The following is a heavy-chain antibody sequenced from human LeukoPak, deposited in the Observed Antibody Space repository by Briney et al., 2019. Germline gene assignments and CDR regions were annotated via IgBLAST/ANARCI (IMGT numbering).Heavy chain of an antibody. J-gene: IGHJ4*02. D-gene: IGHD5-18*01. CDR1: GFTFSSYA. CDR3: AKSYKSDTAMVTASDY. V-gene: IGHV3-23*01. Sequence: GGSLRLSCAASGFTFSSYAMSWVRQAPGKGLEWVSAISGSGGSTYYADSVKGRFTISRDNSKNTLYLQMNSLRAEDTAVYYCAKSYKSDTAMVTASDYWGQGTLVTVSS. CDR2: ISGSGGST.